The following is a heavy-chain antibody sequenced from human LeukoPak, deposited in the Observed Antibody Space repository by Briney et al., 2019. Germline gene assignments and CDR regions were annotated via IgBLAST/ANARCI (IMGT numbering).Heavy chain of an antibody. CDR3: ASQRIAARHFDY. J-gene: IGHJ4*02. D-gene: IGHD6-6*01. Sequence: SEXLSLTCTVSGGSISSYYWSWLRQRPGKGREWVGYIYYSGRTNYNPSLKRRGNKSVETSKKQFSRKLSSVTAADTAVYYCASQRIAARHFDYWGQGTLVTVSS. V-gene: IGHV4-59*01. CDR2: IYYSGRT. CDR1: GGSISSYY.